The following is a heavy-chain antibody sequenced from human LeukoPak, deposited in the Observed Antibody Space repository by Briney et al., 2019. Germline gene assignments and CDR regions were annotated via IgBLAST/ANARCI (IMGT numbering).Heavy chain of an antibody. Sequence: GGSLRLSCGASGFTFSSYAMHWVRQAPGKGLEWVAVIWYDGSNKYYADSVKGRFTISRDNSKNTLYLQMNSLRAEDTALYYCAKDISGYYSFDYWGQGNLVTVSS. CDR2: IWYDGSNK. CDR1: GFTFSSYA. D-gene: IGHD3-22*01. CDR3: AKDISGYYSFDY. J-gene: IGHJ4*02. V-gene: IGHV3-30*02.